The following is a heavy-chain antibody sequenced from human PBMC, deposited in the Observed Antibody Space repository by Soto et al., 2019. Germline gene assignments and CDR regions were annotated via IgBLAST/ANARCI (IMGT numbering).Heavy chain of an antibody. D-gene: IGHD3-3*01. CDR3: ARSTIFGEKWFDP. CDR1: GGSVSSYY. CDR2: IYYTGDT. V-gene: IGHV4-59*02. J-gene: IGHJ5*02. Sequence: SETLSLTCTVSGGSVSSYYWSWIRQPPGKGLECIGYIYYTGDTNYNPSLKSRVTMSVDTSKNQFSLKVNSVTAADTAVYYCARSTIFGEKWFDPWGQGTLVTVSS.